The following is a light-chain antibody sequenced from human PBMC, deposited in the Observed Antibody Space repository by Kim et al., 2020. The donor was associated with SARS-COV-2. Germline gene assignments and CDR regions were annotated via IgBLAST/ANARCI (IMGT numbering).Light chain of an antibody. J-gene: IGKJ5*01. V-gene: IGKV3-11*01. CDR3: QQRSNWPPS. CDR1: QGVSSY. CDR2: DTS. Sequence: LAHAERTTLSCQARQGVSSYLAWYQQKPGQAPRLLIYDTSSRATGIPARFSGSGSGTDFTLTISSLEPEDFAVYYCQQRSNWPPSFGQGTRLEIK.